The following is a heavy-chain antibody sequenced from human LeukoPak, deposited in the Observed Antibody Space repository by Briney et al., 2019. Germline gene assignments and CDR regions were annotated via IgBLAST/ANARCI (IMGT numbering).Heavy chain of an antibody. D-gene: IGHD5-24*01. V-gene: IGHV3-23*01. J-gene: IGHJ4*02. CDR3: ARETPRRGETRDGYR. CDR2: IRGSGGST. CDR1: GFTFSSYA. Sequence: GGSLRLSCAASGFTFSSYAMSWVRQAPGKGLEWVSTIRGSGGSTYYADSVKGRFTISRDNSKNTLYLQMDSLRAEDKAVYCCARETPRRGETRDGYRWGQGTLVTVSS.